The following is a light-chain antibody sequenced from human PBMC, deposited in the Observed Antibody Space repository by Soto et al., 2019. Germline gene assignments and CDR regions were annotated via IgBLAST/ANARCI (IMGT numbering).Light chain of an antibody. CDR1: NSNIGSNP. CDR2: SNN. CDR3: AAWDDSLNGYV. J-gene: IGLJ1*01. V-gene: IGLV1-44*01. Sequence: QAVVTQPPSASGTPGQRVTISCSGSNSNIGSNPVNWYQQLPGTAPKLLIYSNNQRPSGVPDRFSGSKSGTSASLAIGGLQSEDEADYYCAAWDDSLNGYVFGTGTKLTVL.